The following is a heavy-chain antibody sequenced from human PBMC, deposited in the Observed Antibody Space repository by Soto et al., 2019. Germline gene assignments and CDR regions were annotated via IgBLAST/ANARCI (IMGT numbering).Heavy chain of an antibody. D-gene: IGHD2-21*02. CDR1: GFTFINYA. Sequence: QEQLVESGGGVVQPGRSLRLSCRASGFTFINYAMHWVRQAPGKGLEWVALISGDGSNEYYADSVKGRFSISRDNSRNTLYLQVNSLRADDMAVYYCAGHLSQLRTAWLDSWGQGSLVTVFS. CDR2: ISGDGSNE. V-gene: IGHV3-30-3*01. CDR3: AGHLSQLRTAWLDS. J-gene: IGHJ5*01.